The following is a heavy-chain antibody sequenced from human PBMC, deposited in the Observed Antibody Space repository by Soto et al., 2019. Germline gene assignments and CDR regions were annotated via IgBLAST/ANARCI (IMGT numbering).Heavy chain of an antibody. V-gene: IGHV5-51*01. Sequence: PGESLKISCKGSGYSFTSYWIGWVRQMPGKGLEWMGIIYPGDSDTRYSPSFQGQFTISADKSISTAYLQWSSLKASDTAMYYCARHQSVICSFRKLVTLDAFDIWGQGTMVTVSS. J-gene: IGHJ3*02. CDR2: IYPGDSDT. D-gene: IGHD2-21*02. CDR3: ARHQSVICSFRKLVTLDAFDI. CDR1: GYSFTSYW.